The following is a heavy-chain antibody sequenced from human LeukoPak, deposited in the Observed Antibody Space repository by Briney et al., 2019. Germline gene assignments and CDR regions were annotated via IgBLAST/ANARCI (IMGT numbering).Heavy chain of an antibody. CDR3: ARLEKETYYYDSSGYYPFDY. CDR2: ISAYNGNT. CDR1: GYTFTSYG. D-gene: IGHD3-22*01. Sequence: ASVKVSCKASGYTFTSYGISWVRRAPGQGLEWMGWISAYNGNTNYAQRLQGRVTMTTDTSTSTAYMELRSLRSDDTAVYYCARLEKETYYYDSSGYYPFDYWGQGTLVTVSS. J-gene: IGHJ4*02. V-gene: IGHV1-18*01.